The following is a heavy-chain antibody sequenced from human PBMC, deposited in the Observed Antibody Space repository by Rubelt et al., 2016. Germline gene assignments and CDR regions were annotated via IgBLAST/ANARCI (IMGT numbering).Heavy chain of an antibody. Sequence: QVQLQQWGAGLLKPSETLSLTCAVSGESLSGYYGNWIRQPPGEGLEWIGEVSHSGSTNYNPSLKSRVTISVDTSKHQFYLNVSSFTAADTAMYYCAREVRSGEMDVWGQGTMVSVSS. CDR3: AREVRSGEMDV. V-gene: IGHV4-34*01. D-gene: IGHD2-15*01. CDR2: VSHSGST. CDR1: GESLSGYY. J-gene: IGHJ6*02.